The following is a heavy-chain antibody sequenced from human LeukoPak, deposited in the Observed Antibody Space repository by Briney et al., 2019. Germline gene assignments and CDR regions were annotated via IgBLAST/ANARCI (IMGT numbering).Heavy chain of an antibody. CDR3: ARGLWGGSGYEYYFDY. Sequence: ASVKVSCKASGYTFTSYDISWVRQAPGQGLEWMGWISAYNGNTDYAQKLQGRVTMTTDTSTSTAYMELRSLRSDDTAVYYCARGLWGGSGYEYYFDYWGQGTLVTVSS. V-gene: IGHV1-18*01. CDR1: GYTFTSYD. CDR2: ISAYNGNT. D-gene: IGHD3-22*01. J-gene: IGHJ4*02.